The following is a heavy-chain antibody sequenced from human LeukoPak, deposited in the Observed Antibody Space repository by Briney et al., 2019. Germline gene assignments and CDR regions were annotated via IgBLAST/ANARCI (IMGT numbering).Heavy chain of an antibody. CDR1: GFTFSSYS. CDR3: ARDTLWFGELFDY. D-gene: IGHD3-10*01. V-gene: IGHV3-21*04. J-gene: IGHJ4*02. CDR2: ISSSSSYI. Sequence: GGSLRLSCAASGFTFSSYSMNWVRQAPGKGLEWVSSISSSSSYIYYADSVKGRFTISRDNAKNSLYLQMNSLRAEDTALYYCARDTLWFGELFDYWGQGTLVTVSS.